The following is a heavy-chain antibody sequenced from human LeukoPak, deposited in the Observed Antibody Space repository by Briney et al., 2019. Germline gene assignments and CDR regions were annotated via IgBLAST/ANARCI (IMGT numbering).Heavy chain of an antibody. V-gene: IGHV3-21*01. CDR3: ARYRCHCSSTSCLLYGMDV. Sequence: GGSLRLSCAASGFTFSSYSKNWVRQAPGKGLEWVSSISSSSSYIYYADSVKGRFTISRDNAKNSLYLQMNSLRAEDTAVYYCARYRCHCSSTSCLLYGMDVWGQGTTVTVSS. J-gene: IGHJ6*02. CDR2: ISSSSSYI. CDR1: GFTFSSYS. D-gene: IGHD2-2*01.